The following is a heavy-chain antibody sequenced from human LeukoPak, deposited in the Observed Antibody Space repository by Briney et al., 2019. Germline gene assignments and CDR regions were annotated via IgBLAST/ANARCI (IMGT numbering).Heavy chain of an antibody. Sequence: GGSLRLSCAASGFTFSSYSMNWVRQAPGKGLEWVSSISSSSSYIYYADSVKGRFTISRDNAKNSLYLQMNSLRAEDTAVYYCARDLSVGWNDVYFDYWGQGTLVTVSS. CDR1: GFTFSSYS. CDR2: ISSSSSYI. V-gene: IGHV3-21*01. J-gene: IGHJ4*02. D-gene: IGHD1-1*01. CDR3: ARDLSVGWNDVYFDY.